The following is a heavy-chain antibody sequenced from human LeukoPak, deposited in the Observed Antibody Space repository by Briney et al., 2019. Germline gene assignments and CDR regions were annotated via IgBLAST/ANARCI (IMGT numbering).Heavy chain of an antibody. V-gene: IGHV1-2*02. Sequence: GASVTVSCTASGYTFTGYYMHWVRQAPGQGLEWMGWINPNSGGTNYAQKFQGRVTMTRDTSISTAYMELSRLRSDDTAVYYCARDDSYYYDSSGSEAFDIWGQGTMVTVSS. CDR2: INPNSGGT. CDR1: GYTFTGYY. J-gene: IGHJ3*02. D-gene: IGHD3-22*01. CDR3: ARDDSYYYDSSGSEAFDI.